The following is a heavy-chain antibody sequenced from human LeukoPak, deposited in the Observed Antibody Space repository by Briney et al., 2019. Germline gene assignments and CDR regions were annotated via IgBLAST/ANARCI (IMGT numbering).Heavy chain of an antibody. D-gene: IGHD3-9*01. J-gene: IGHJ4*02. Sequence: SETLSLTCTVSGGSISSYYWSWIRHPPGKGLEWIGYIYYSGSTNYNPSLKSRVTISVDTSKSQFSLTLSSVTAADTAVYYCARDGGWVLVTEIEYWGQGILVTVSS. V-gene: IGHV4-59*01. CDR2: IYYSGST. CDR3: ARDGGWVLVTEIEY. CDR1: GGSISSYY.